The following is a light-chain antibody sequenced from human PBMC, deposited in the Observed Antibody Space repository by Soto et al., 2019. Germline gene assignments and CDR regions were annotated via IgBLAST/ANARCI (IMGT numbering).Light chain of an antibody. Sequence: QSALTQPPSVSGAPGQRVTISCAGSSSNIGTGYDVHWYQQLPGAAPKLLIYGNTNRPSGVPDRFSGSQSGTSASLAITGLQAEDEADYYCQSYDTSLSAVVFGGGTKLTVL. CDR2: GNT. CDR3: QSYDTSLSAVV. V-gene: IGLV1-40*01. J-gene: IGLJ2*01. CDR1: SSNIGTGYD.